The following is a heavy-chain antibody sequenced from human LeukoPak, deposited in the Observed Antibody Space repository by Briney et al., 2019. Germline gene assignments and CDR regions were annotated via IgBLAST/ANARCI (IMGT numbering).Heavy chain of an antibody. V-gene: IGHV3-23*01. J-gene: IGHJ3*02. CDR2: IHGSSGST. D-gene: IGHD3-9*01. Sequence: PGGSLRLSCSASGFTFSNYGMSWVRQAPGKGLEWVSGIHGSSGSTYYADSVKGRSTISRDNSKNTLYLQMNSLRAEDTAVYYCAKGSDYDILTGQDAFDIWGQGTMVAVSS. CDR3: AKGSDYDILTGQDAFDI. CDR1: GFTFSNYG.